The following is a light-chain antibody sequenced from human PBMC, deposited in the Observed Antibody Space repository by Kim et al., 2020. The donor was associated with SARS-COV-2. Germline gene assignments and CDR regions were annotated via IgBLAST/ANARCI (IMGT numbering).Light chain of an antibody. CDR3: QAWDSSTVV. CDR1: KLGDKY. V-gene: IGLV3-1*01. CDR2: QDS. J-gene: IGLJ2*01. Sequence: SYELTQPPSVSVSPGQTASITCSGDKLGDKYACWYQQKPGQYPVLVIYQDSKRPSGIPERFSGSNSGNTATLTISGTQAMDEADYYRQAWDSSTVVFGGGTQLTVL.